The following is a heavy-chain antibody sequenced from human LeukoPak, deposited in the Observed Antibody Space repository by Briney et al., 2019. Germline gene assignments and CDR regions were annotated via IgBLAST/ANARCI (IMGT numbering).Heavy chain of an antibody. V-gene: IGHV4-34*01. Sequence: PSETLSLTCAAYGWTFSGYYLSWIRQPPGKGLEWIGEINHSGSTNYNPSLKSRVTISVDTSKNQFSLKLSSVTAADTAVYYCARCRQSALQLRNAFDLWGQGTMVTVSS. CDR3: ARCRQSALQLRNAFDL. CDR1: GWTFSGYY. J-gene: IGHJ3*01. D-gene: IGHD2-2*01. CDR2: INHSGST.